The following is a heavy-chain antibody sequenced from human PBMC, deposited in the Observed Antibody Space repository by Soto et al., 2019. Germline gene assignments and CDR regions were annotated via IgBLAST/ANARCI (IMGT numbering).Heavy chain of an antibody. D-gene: IGHD3-10*01. CDR1: GYTFIGYY. V-gene: IGHV1-2*04. Sequence: GXSVKDSCDASGYTFIGYYIHWGRQAPVQGLEWMGWINPNSGGTNYAQRFQGWVTMTRDRSISTAYMELSRLKSDDTAVYYCARVGGGLASLGYYGMDVWGQGTTVTVSS. CDR2: INPNSGGT. J-gene: IGHJ6*02. CDR3: ARVGGGLASLGYYGMDV.